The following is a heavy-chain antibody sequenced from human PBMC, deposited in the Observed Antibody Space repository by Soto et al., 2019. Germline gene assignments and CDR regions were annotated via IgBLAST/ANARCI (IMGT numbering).Heavy chain of an antibody. Sequence: QVPLVESGGGVVQPGRSLRLSCAASGFTFSSYAMHWVRQALGKGLEWVAVISYDGSNKYYADSVKGRFTISRDNSKNTLYLQMNSLRAEDTAVYYCARGDDYGDRKADWGQGTLVTVSS. D-gene: IGHD4-17*01. CDR3: ARGDDYGDRKAD. V-gene: IGHV3-30-3*01. CDR1: GFTFSSYA. CDR2: ISYDGSNK. J-gene: IGHJ4*02.